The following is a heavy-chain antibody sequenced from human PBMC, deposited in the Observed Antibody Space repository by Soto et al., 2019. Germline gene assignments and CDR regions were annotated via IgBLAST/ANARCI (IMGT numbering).Heavy chain of an antibody. V-gene: IGHV4-34*01. CDR1: GGSFSGYY. D-gene: IGHD3-3*01. Sequence: SETLSLTCAVYGGSFSGYYWSWIRQPPGKGLEWIGEINHSGSTNYNPSLKSRVTISVDTSKNQFSLKLSSVTAADTAVYYCARDQYDFRSGSYYYAMEVWGQGTKVTVSS. CDR2: INHSGST. J-gene: IGHJ6*02. CDR3: ARDQYDFRSGSYYYAMEV.